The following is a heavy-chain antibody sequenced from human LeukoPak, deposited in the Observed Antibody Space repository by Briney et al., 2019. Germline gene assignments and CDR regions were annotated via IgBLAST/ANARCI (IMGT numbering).Heavy chain of an antibody. CDR1: GGTFSSYA. CDR3: ARDEAYYYDSSGTLGY. CDR2: IIPIFGTA. D-gene: IGHD3-22*01. J-gene: IGHJ4*02. V-gene: IGHV1-69*13. Sequence: SVKVSCKASGGTFSSYAISWARQAPGQGLEWMGWIIPIFGTANYAQKFQGRVTITADESTSTAYMELSSLRSEDTAVYYCARDEAYYYDSSGTLGYWGQGTLVTVSS.